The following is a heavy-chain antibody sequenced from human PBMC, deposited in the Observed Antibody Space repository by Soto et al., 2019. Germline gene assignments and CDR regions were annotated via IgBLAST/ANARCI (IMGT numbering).Heavy chain of an antibody. CDR3: DGLPRAYYDSRGYASFSYCGMKV. CDR1: GYSFTSDW. Sequence: GESLKISFKGSGYSFTSDWISWVRQMPGKVLELMGRIDPSDSYNNYSPSFQGNVTISADKSISTAYLQWSSLKASDTAMYYCDGLPRAYYDSRGYASFSYCGMKVWGQGTTVTDSS. V-gene: IGHV5-10-1*01. D-gene: IGHD3-22*01. J-gene: IGHJ6*02. CDR2: IDPSDSYN.